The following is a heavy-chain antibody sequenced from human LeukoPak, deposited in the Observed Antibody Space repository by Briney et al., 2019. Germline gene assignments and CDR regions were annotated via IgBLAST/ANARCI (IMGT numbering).Heavy chain of an antibody. J-gene: IGHJ4*02. CDR2: IYYSGST. CDR1: GGSISSSSYY. CDR3: ARVSSSWYLVDY. Sequence: SETLSLTCTVSGGSISSSSYYWGWLRQPPGKGLEWIGSIYYSGSTYYNPSLKSRVTISVDTSKNQFSLKLSSVTAADPAVYYCARVSSSWYLVDYWGQGTLVTVSS. V-gene: IGHV4-39*07. D-gene: IGHD6-13*01.